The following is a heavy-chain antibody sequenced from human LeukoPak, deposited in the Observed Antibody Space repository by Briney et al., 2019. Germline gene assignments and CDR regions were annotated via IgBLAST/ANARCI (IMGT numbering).Heavy chain of an antibody. D-gene: IGHD3-10*01. Sequence: GESLKISCKGSGYSFTSYWIGWVRQMPGKGLEWMGIIYPGDSDTRYSPSFQGQVTISADKSISTAYLQWSSLKASDTAMYYCAGCGSGSYYKPPYYYGMDVWGQGTTVTVSS. CDR2: IYPGDSDT. J-gene: IGHJ6*02. CDR1: GYSFTSYW. CDR3: AGCGSGSYYKPPYYYGMDV. V-gene: IGHV5-51*01.